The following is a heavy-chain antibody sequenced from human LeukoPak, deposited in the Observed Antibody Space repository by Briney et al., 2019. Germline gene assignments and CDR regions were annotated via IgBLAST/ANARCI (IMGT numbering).Heavy chain of an antibody. D-gene: IGHD5-12*01. CDR1: GYTFTSYD. J-gene: IGHJ4*02. Sequence: ASVTVSCKASGYTFTSYDINWVRQATGQGLEWMGWMNPNSGNTGYAQKFQGRVTMTRNTSIGTAYMEPSSLRSEDTAVYYCARRAIKGRRFDYWGQGTLVTVSS. CDR3: ARRAIKGRRFDY. V-gene: IGHV1-8*01. CDR2: MNPNSGNT.